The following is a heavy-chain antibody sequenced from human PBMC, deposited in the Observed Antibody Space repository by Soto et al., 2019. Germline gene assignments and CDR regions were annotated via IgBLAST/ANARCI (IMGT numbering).Heavy chain of an antibody. CDR2: IYYSGST. CDR3: ARARMVRGIIYYYGMDV. D-gene: IGHD3-10*01. V-gene: IGHV4-31*03. J-gene: IGHJ6*02. CDR1: GGSISSDGNY. Sequence: QVQLQESGPGLVKSSQTLSLTCTVSGGSISSDGNYWSWIRQHPGKGLEWIGYIYYSGSTYYNPSLKSRVNISVDTSKNQFSLKLNSVTAADTAVYYWARARMVRGIIYYYGMDVWGQGTTVTVSS.